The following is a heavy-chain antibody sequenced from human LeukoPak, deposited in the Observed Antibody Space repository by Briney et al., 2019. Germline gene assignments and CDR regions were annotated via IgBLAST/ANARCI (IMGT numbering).Heavy chain of an antibody. Sequence: SETLSLTCTVSGGSISSDSYYWAWIRQPPGKGLEWIASIYYSGSTYYNQSLKSRVTISVDTSRNQFSLKLNSVTAADTAVYYCASLAVAGLSEGYWGQGTLVIVSS. D-gene: IGHD6-19*01. CDR1: GGSISSDSYY. CDR2: IYYSGST. CDR3: ASLAVAGLSEGY. J-gene: IGHJ4*02. V-gene: IGHV4-39*01.